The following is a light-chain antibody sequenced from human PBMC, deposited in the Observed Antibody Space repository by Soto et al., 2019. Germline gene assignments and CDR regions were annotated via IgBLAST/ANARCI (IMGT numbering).Light chain of an antibody. CDR3: QEANSFPRLT. CDR2: AAS. Sequence: DIPMTQSPSSVSASVGDRVTITCRASQSISTWLAWYQQKPGKAPRLLIYAASTLQSGVPSRFRGSGSGTDFTLTISSLQPEDFAIYYCQEANSFPRLTFGGGTKVEVK. J-gene: IGKJ4*01. V-gene: IGKV1-12*01. CDR1: QSISTW.